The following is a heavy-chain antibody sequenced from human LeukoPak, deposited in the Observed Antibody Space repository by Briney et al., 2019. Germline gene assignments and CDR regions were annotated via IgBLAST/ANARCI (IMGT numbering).Heavy chain of an antibody. D-gene: IGHD3-9*01. Sequence: SGTLSLTCTVSGGSISSSSYYWGWIRQPPGKGLEWIGSIYYSGSTYYNPSRKSRVTIQVDTSKNQFSLKLSSVTAADTAVYYCARDGFDWRENDYWGQGTLVTVSS. CDR1: GGSISSSSYY. J-gene: IGHJ4*02. CDR2: IYYSGST. V-gene: IGHV4-39*07. CDR3: ARDGFDWRENDY.